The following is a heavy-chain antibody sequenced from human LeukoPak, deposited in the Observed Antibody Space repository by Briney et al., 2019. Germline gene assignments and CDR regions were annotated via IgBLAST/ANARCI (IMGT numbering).Heavy chain of an antibody. J-gene: IGHJ4*02. Sequence: GGSLRLSCAASGFTFSSYWMSWVRQAPGKGLEWVANIKQDGSEKYYVDSVKGRFTISRDNAKNSLYLQMNSLRAEDTAVNYCARSSSGWEGCFDYWGQGTLVTVSS. V-gene: IGHV3-7*01. CDR3: ARSSSGWEGCFDY. D-gene: IGHD6-19*01. CDR2: IKQDGSEK. CDR1: GFTFSSYW.